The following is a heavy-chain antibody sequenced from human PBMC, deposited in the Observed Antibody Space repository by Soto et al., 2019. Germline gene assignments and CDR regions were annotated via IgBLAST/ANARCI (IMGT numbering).Heavy chain of an antibody. D-gene: IGHD4-17*01. Sequence: QVPLVQSGAEVKQPGASVKVSCQASGYTFTNYGFTWVRQAPGQGLEWLGGISTYNGNTKYAQKVQGRLTMTTDTSTSTANMELTSLRSDDTALYDCARTTVTASYYYMDVWGKGSTVTVSS. CDR3: ARTTVTASYYYMDV. CDR1: GYTFTNYG. J-gene: IGHJ6*03. CDR2: ISTYNGNT. V-gene: IGHV1-18*01.